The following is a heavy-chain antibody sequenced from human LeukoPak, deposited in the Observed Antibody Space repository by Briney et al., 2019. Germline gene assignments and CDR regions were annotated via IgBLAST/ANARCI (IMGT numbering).Heavy chain of an antibody. Sequence: PGRSLRLSCAASGFSFSSYTMNWVRQAPGKGLEWVTLIAYDGIQKCSADSVRGRFTISRDNSKNTLYLQMNSLRVEDTAVYYCAKSESDYWGQGTLVTVSS. J-gene: IGHJ4*02. V-gene: IGHV3-30*18. CDR1: GFSFSSYT. CDR3: AKSESDY. CDR2: IAYDGIQK.